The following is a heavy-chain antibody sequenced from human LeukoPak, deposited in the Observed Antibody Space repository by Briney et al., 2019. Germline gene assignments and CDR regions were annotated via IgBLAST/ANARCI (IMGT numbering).Heavy chain of an antibody. V-gene: IGHV3-33*03. D-gene: IGHD2-15*01. CDR1: GFTFSSYG. CDR2: IWYDGSNK. Sequence: QPGRSLRLSCAASGFTFSSYGMHWVRQAPGKGLEWVAVIWYDGSNKYYADSVKGRFTISRDNAKNSLYLQMNSLRAEDTAVYYCASLTVTGGSLSDYWGQGTLVTVSS. J-gene: IGHJ4*02. CDR3: ASLTVTGGSLSDY.